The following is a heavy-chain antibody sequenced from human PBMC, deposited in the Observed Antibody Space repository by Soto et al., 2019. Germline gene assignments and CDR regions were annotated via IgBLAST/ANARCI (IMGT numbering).Heavy chain of an antibody. J-gene: IGHJ4*02. D-gene: IGHD2-15*01. CDR3: ARDRIFAE. Sequence: ASVQVSCTASGYPFTAYYMYWVRHAPGQGLEWMGWINPNTGDTNYAQKFQGRVTVTRDTSISTAYMELSSLRSDDTAVYYCARDRIFAEWAKGTRVTVSS. CDR1: GYPFTAYY. V-gene: IGHV1-2*02. CDR2: INPNTGDT.